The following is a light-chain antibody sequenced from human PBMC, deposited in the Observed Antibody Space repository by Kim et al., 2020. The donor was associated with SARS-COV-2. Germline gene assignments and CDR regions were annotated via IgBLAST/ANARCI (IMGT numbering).Light chain of an antibody. CDR3: QQHHTSPPT. CDR2: DVS. Sequence: EIVLTQSPGTLSLSPGETATLSCRASQSIPSSYLAWYQQKPGQAPRLVISDVSSRATGIPDRFSGSGSGTDFTLSISRLEPEDFAVYYCQQHHTSPPTLGGGTKVDIK. V-gene: IGKV3-20*01. J-gene: IGKJ4*01. CDR1: QSIPSSY.